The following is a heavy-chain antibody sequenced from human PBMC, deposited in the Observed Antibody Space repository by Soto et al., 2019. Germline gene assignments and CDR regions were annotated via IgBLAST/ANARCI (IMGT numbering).Heavy chain of an antibody. CDR2: INGGNGIT. V-gene: IGHV1-3*01. J-gene: IGHJ6*02. CDR1: GYTFSSHA. CDR3: ARATYHAGGGPSNAMDV. Sequence: QVHLVQSGAEVKKPGASVKVSCKAFGYTFSSHAIHWVRQAPGQRPEWMGWINGGNGITRYAQNFQDRVTLTRDTYARTTDMELSSLKSEDTAVDYCARATYHAGGGPSNAMDVWGQGTTVTVSS. D-gene: IGHD2-15*01.